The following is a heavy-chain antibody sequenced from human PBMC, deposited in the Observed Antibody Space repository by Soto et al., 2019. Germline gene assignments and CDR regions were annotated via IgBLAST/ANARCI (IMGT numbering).Heavy chain of an antibody. J-gene: IGHJ4*02. CDR1: GFTLSDYG. V-gene: IGHV3-30*18. Sequence: QVQLVESGGGVVQPGRSLRVSCAASGFTLSDYGMHWVRQASGKGLEWVAVISKDGSEQYYADSVKGRFTISRDQSKNTLYLQMNSLRAEDTAVFYCAKQHSSGSNFDYWGQGALDTVSS. CDR2: ISKDGSEQ. CDR3: AKQHSSGSNFDY. D-gene: IGHD6-19*01.